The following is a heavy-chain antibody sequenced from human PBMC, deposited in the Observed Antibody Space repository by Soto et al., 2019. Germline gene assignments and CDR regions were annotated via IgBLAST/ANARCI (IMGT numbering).Heavy chain of an antibody. CDR2: ISSYNGNT. J-gene: IGHJ6*02. Sequence: ASVKVSCKASGYTFTSYGISWVRQAPGQGLEWMGWISSYNGNTNYAQKLQGRVTMTTDTSTSTAYMELRSLRSDDTAVYYCAREPYDFWSGYHQSRPTGMDVWGQGTTVTVSS. CDR3: AREPYDFWSGYHQSRPTGMDV. CDR1: GYTFTSYG. D-gene: IGHD3-3*01. V-gene: IGHV1-18*01.